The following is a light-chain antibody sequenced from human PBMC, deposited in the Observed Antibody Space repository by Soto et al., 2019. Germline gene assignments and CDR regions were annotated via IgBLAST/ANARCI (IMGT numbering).Light chain of an antibody. CDR1: QTVSST. J-gene: IGKJ4*01. V-gene: IGKV3-15*01. CDR2: RAS. Sequence: VSPGERATLSYRSSQTVSSTLAWYQRLRGRAPRLLIYRASTRATGISARIRGSGSGTEFPLNVISLQSEDFAVYYCQQYNTWLALTFGGG. CDR3: QQYNTWLALT.